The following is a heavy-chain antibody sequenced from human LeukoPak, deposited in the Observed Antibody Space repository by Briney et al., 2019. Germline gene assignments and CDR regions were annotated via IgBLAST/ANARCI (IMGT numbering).Heavy chain of an antibody. V-gene: IGHV1-46*01. Sequence: ASVKVSCKASGYTFTSYYMHWVRQAPGQGLEWMGIINPSGGSTSYAQKFQGRVTMTRDTSTSTVYMELSSLRSEDTAVYFCAKDATMIVVIGYFDYWGQGTLVTVSS. CDR1: GYTFTSYY. D-gene: IGHD3-22*01. CDR2: INPSGGST. J-gene: IGHJ4*02. CDR3: AKDATMIVVIGYFDY.